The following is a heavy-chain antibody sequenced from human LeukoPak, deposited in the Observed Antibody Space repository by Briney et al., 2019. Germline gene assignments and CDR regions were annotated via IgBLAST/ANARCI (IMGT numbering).Heavy chain of an antibody. V-gene: IGHV4-31*11. CDR2: IYYNGRT. D-gene: IGHD2-21*01. CDR3: ARHRGGGLWFFDY. J-gene: IGHJ4*02. CDR1: GGSISSADYY. Sequence: SETLSLTCAVSGGSISSADYYWSWARQHPGKGLEWIGYIYYNGRTYLNPSLESRVTMSVDTSKNQFSLGLSSVAAADTAVYYCARHRGGGLWFFDYWGQGTLVTVSS.